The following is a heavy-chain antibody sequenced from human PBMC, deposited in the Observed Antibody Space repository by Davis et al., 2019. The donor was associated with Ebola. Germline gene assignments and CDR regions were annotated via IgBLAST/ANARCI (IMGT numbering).Heavy chain of an antibody. D-gene: IGHD2-21*02. CDR1: GYTFTNYG. V-gene: IGHV1-18*04. CDR3: ARDRHIVVVTAILNYFDY. CDR2: INPHNGNT. J-gene: IGHJ4*02. Sequence: AASVKVSCKASGYTFTNYGITWVRQAPGQGLEWMGWINPHNGNTNYAQKLQGRVTMTTDTSTSTAYMELRSLRSDDTAVYYCARDRHIVVVTAILNYFDYWGQGTLVTVSS.